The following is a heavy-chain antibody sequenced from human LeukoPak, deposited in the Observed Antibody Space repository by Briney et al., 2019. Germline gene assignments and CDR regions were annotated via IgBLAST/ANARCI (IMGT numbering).Heavy chain of an antibody. Sequence: GGSLRLSCAASGFTFSSYGMHWVRQAPGKGLEWVAVIWYDGSNKYYADSVKGRFTISRDNSKNTLYLQMNSLRAEDTAVYYCARGFLRGYCSGGGCYPRSWGQGTLVTVSS. V-gene: IGHV3-33*01. CDR3: ARGFLRGYCSGGGCYPRS. CDR2: IWYDGSNK. J-gene: IGHJ5*02. CDR1: GFTFSSYG. D-gene: IGHD2-15*01.